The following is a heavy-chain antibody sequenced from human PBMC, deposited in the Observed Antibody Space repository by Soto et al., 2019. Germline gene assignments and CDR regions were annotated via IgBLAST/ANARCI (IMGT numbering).Heavy chain of an antibody. CDR3: AKDKRDGSSGWARWGGY. Sequence: EVQLVESGGGLVQPGGSLRLSCAVSGFTFGSYWMNWVRLIPGKGLEWVAYIKPDGSATYYVDSVKGRFTISRDNAKNSLYLQMNSLRVEDTSVYYCAKDKRDGSSGWARWGGYWGQGTLVTVSS. CDR1: GFTFGSYW. V-gene: IGHV3-7*01. D-gene: IGHD6-19*01. J-gene: IGHJ4*02. CDR2: IKPDGSAT.